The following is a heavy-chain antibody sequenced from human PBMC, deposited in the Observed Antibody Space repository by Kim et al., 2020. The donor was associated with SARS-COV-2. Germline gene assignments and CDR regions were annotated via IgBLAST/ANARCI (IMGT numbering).Heavy chain of an antibody. Sequence: GGSLRLSCAASGFTFSSYGMHWVRQAPGKGLDGVAVISYDGSNKYYADSVKGRFTISRDNSKNTLYLQMNSLRAEDTAVYYCAKDHPHTTVEMATIGEFDPCGQGSLVTVSS. V-gene: IGHV3-30*18. CDR1: GFTFSSYG. J-gene: IGHJ5*02. D-gene: IGHD4-4*01. CDR3: AKDHPHTTVEMATIGEFDP. CDR2: ISYDGSNK.